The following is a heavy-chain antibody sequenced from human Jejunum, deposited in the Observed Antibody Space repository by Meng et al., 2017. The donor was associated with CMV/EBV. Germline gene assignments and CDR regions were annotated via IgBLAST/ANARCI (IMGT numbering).Heavy chain of an antibody. D-gene: IGHD2-2*01. CDR3: VREGFCSTTSCFRPYGMDV. CDR2: INPKSGGT. Sequence: WVRQAPGQGLEWMAWINPKSGGTNYAQKFQGRVTMTRDTSISTAYMELSRLRSDDTAMYYCVREGFCSTTSCFRPYGMDVWGQGTTVTVSS. J-gene: IGHJ6*02. V-gene: IGHV1-2*02.